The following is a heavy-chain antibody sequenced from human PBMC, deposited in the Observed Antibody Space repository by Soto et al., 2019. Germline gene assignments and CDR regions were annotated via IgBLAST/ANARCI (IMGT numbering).Heavy chain of an antibody. Sequence: EVQLVESGGGLVQPGGSLRLSCAASGFTFSSYSMNWDRQAPGKGLERVSYISTSGSTIYYADSVEGRFTISRDNAKHSLYLQMNSLRDEATAVYYCARARGYSYGYVDYWGQGTLVTLSS. D-gene: IGHD5-18*01. V-gene: IGHV3-48*02. CDR3: ARARGYSYGYVDY. CDR2: ISTSGSTI. J-gene: IGHJ4*02. CDR1: GFTFSSYS.